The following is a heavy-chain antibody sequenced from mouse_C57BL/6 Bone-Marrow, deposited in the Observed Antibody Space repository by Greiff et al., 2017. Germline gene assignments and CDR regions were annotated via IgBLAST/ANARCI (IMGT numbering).Heavy chain of an antibody. CDR3: AGNWDEGGY. J-gene: IGHJ2*01. D-gene: IGHD4-1*01. CDR1: GYTFTSYW. CDR2: IDPSASYT. V-gene: IGHV1-50*01. Sequence: QVQLQQPGAELVKPGASVKLSCKASGYTFTSYWMQWVKQRPGQGLEWIGEIDPSASYTNYNQKFKGKATLTVDTSSSTAYMQLSSLTSEDSAVYYCAGNWDEGGYWGQGTTLTVSS.